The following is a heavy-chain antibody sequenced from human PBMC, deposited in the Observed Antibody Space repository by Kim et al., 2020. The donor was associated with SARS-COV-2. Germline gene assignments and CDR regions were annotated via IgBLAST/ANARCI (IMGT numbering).Heavy chain of an antibody. Sequence: ASVKVSCKASGYTFTDYYMHWVRQAPGQGLEWMGRINPNSGGTNYAQKFQGRVTMTRDTSINTAYMELSRLRSDDTAVYDCARSMFGGLFLLVDYWGQG. CDR1: GYTFTDYY. V-gene: IGHV1-2*06. J-gene: IGHJ4*02. D-gene: IGHD3-10*02. CDR2: INPNSGGT. CDR3: ARSMFGGLFLLVDY.